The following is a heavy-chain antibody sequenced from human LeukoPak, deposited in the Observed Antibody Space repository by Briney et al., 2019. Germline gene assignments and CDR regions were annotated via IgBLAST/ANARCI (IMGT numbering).Heavy chain of an antibody. J-gene: IGHJ5*02. CDR2: IYPGDPDT. CDR3: ARRDIVVVPAAENWFDP. V-gene: IGHV5-51*01. CDR1: GYSFTTYW. Sequence: GESLKISCKGSGYSFTTYWIGWVRQMSGKGLEWMGIIYPGDPDTRYSPSFQGQVTISADKSISTAYLQWSSLKASDTAMYYCARRDIVVVPAAENWFDPWGQGTLVTVSS. D-gene: IGHD2-2*01.